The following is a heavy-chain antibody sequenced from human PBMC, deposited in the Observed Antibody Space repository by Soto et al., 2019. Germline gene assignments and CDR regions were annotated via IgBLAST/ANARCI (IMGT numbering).Heavy chain of an antibody. CDR2: ISGSGGST. Sequence: GGSLRLSCAASGFTFSSYAMSWVRQAPGKGLEWVSAISGSGGSTYYADSVKGRFTISRDNSKNTLYLQMNSLRAEDTAVYYCANLLVATTSYYYYYMDVWGKGTTVTV. CDR3: ANLLVATTSYYYYYMDV. CDR1: GFTFSSYA. D-gene: IGHD5-12*01. J-gene: IGHJ6*03. V-gene: IGHV3-23*01.